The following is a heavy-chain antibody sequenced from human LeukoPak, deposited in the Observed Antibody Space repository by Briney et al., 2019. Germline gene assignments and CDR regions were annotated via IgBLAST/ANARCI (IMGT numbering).Heavy chain of an antibody. Sequence: GGSLRLSCAASGFTFSSYWMSWVRQAPGKGLEWVANIKQDGSEKYYVDSVKGRFTISRDNAKNSLYLQMNSLRAEDTAVYYCARDGQGWRWLRAFDIWGQGTMVTVSS. J-gene: IGHJ3*02. V-gene: IGHV3-7*01. D-gene: IGHD5-24*01. CDR3: ARDGQGWRWLRAFDI. CDR1: GFTFSSYW. CDR2: IKQDGSEK.